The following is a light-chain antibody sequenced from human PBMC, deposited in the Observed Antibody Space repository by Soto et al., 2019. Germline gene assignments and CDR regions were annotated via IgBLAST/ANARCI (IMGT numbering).Light chain of an antibody. Sequence: QSALTQPPSASGSPGQSVTISCTGTSRDVGSHNYVSWYQQHPDEAPKLIIYDVSERPSGVPDRFSGSKSGNTASLTVSGLQAEDEADYYCSSYVGTNNYVFGTGTKVTVL. V-gene: IGLV2-8*01. CDR2: DVS. J-gene: IGLJ1*01. CDR3: SSYVGTNNYV. CDR1: SRDVGSHNY.